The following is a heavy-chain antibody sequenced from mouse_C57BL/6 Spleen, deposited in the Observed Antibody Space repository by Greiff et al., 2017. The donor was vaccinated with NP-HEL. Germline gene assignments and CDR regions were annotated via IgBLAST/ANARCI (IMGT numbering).Heavy chain of an antibody. CDR3: ARDEDYGPGGFAY. CDR2: ISDGGSYT. Sequence: EVQLVESGGGLVKPGGSLKLSCAASGFTFSSYAMSWVRQTPEKRLEWVATISDGGSYTYYPDNVKGRFTISRDNAKNNLYLQMSHLKSEDTAMYYCARDEDYGPGGFAYWGQGTLVTVSA. J-gene: IGHJ3*01. V-gene: IGHV5-4*01. D-gene: IGHD1-1*02. CDR1: GFTFSSYA.